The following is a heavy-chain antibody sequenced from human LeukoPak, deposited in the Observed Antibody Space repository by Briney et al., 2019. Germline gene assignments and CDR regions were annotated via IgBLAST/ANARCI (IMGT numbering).Heavy chain of an antibody. CDR1: GGSISSYY. D-gene: IGHD6-19*01. V-gene: IGHV4-59*01. Sequence: PSETLSLTCTVSGGSISSYYWSWIRQPPGKGLEWIGYIYYSGSTNYNPSLKSRVTISVDTSKNQFSLKLSSVTAADTAVYYCARGGGGIAVAKYFDYWGQGTLVTVSS. CDR2: IYYSGST. CDR3: ARGGGGIAVAKYFDY. J-gene: IGHJ4*02.